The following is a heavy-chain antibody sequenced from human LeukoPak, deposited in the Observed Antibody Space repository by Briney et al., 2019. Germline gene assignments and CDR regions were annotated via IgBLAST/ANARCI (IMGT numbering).Heavy chain of an antibody. CDR1: GFTFSNYA. D-gene: IGHD3-10*01. J-gene: IGHJ5*02. V-gene: IGHV3-23*01. Sequence: PGGSLRLSCAASGFTFSNYAVSWVRQAPGKGLAWISAISDSGSGTQYADSVRGRFTISRDNAKTSLYLQMNSLRAEDTAVYYCAKDGLSTYYYGSGSVFGWFDPWGQGTLVTVSS. CDR3: AKDGLSTYYYGSGSVFGWFDP. CDR2: ISDSGSGT.